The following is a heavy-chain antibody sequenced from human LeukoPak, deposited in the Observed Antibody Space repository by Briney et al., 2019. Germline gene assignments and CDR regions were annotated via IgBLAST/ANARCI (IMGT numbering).Heavy chain of an antibody. CDR2: ISGSGGST. Sequence: GGSLRLSCAASGFTFSSYEMNWVRQAPGKGLEWVSAISGSGGSTYYADSVKGRFTISRDNAKNSLYLQMNSLRAEDTAVYYCARDFLLTYYYDSSGLKDNYWGQGTLVTVSS. CDR3: ARDFLLTYYYDSSGLKDNY. V-gene: IGHV3-23*01. CDR1: GFTFSSYE. J-gene: IGHJ4*02. D-gene: IGHD3-22*01.